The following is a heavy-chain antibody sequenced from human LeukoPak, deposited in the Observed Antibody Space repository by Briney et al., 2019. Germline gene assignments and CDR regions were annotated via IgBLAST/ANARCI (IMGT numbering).Heavy chain of an antibody. CDR2: TYYRSKWYN. CDR3: ARDGSISSSPRYYFDY. J-gene: IGHJ4*02. D-gene: IGHD6-13*01. Sequence: SQTLSLTCAISGDIVSSNSAAWHWSRQSPSRGLEWLGRTYYRSKWYNDYAVSVKSRITINPDTSKNQFSLQLNSVTPEDTAVYYCARDGSISSSPRYYFDYWGQGTLVTVSS. CDR1: GDIVSSNSAA. V-gene: IGHV6-1*01.